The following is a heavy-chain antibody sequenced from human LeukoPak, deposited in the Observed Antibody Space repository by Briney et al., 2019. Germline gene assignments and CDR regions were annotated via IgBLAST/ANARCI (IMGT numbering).Heavy chain of an antibody. CDR1: GGSISSSSYY. Sequence: SETLSLTCTVSGGSISSSSYYWGWIRQPPGKGLEWIGSIYYSGSTYYNPSLKSRVTISVDTSKNQFSLKLSSVTAADTAVYYCARDPYSSGWYPHYYYYYGMDVWGQGTTVTVSS. J-gene: IGHJ6*02. CDR2: IYYSGST. D-gene: IGHD6-19*01. V-gene: IGHV4-39*07. CDR3: ARDPYSSGWYPHYYYYYGMDV.